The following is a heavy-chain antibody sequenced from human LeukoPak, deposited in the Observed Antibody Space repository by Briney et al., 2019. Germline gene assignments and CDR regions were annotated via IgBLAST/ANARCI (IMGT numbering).Heavy chain of an antibody. D-gene: IGHD3-22*01. Sequence: GRSLRLSCAASGFTFSSYGMHWVRQAPGKGLKWVSVISSDGSNKYYADSVKGRFTISRDNTKNTLYLQMNSLRAEDTAVFYCANENYYDSSGYLDNWGKGTLVTVSS. CDR2: ISSDGSNK. J-gene: IGHJ4*02. CDR1: GFTFSSYG. V-gene: IGHV3-30*18. CDR3: ANENYYDSSGYLDN.